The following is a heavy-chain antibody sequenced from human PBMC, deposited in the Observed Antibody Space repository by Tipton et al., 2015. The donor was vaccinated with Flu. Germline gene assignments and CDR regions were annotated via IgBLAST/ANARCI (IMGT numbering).Heavy chain of an antibody. J-gene: IGHJ4*02. CDR1: GYSISSGYY. CDR3: ARDPSLGMPDYFDS. Sequence: TLSLTCAVSGYSISSGYYWGWIRQPPGKGLEWIGSIYRSGSPYYNPSLKSRVTMSVDTSKKQFSLQLRSVTAADTAVYYCARDPSLGMPDYFDSWGQGTLVTASS. V-gene: IGHV4-38-2*02. D-gene: IGHD2-2*01. CDR2: IYRSGSP.